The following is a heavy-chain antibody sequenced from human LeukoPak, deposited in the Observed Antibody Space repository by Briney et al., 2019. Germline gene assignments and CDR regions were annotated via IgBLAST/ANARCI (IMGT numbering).Heavy chain of an antibody. CDR3: AKGRQQWYTFDI. CDR1: RFTFDDYA. D-gene: IGHD6-19*01. V-gene: IGHV3-9*01. J-gene: IGHJ3*02. Sequence: GGSLGLSCAASRFTFDDYAMHWVRQAPGKGLEWVSGISWNSGSIGYAVSVKGRFTISRDNAKNSLYLQMNSLRAEDTAFYYCAKGRQQWYTFDIWGQGTMVTVSS. CDR2: ISWNSGSI.